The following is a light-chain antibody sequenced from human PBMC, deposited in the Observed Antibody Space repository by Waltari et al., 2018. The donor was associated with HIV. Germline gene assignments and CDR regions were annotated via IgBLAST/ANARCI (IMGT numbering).Light chain of an antibody. CDR3: ATWDDSLNGHV. CDR2: STN. Sequence: QSVLTQPPSASGTPGQRVTISCSGTSSNLGSHTVDWYQQLPGAAPKLLIYSTNQRPSGVPDRVSGSKSGTSASLAISGLQSEDEADYFCATWDDSLNGHVFGGGTKLTV. J-gene: IGLJ3*02. CDR1: SSNLGSHT. V-gene: IGLV1-44*01.